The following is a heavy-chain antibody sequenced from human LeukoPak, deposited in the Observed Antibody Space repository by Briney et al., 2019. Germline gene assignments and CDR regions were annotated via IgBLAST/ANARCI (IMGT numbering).Heavy chain of an antibody. Sequence: GGSLRLSCAASGFTFNNYVMNWVRQAPGKGLEWVSAITDSSTSTYYADSVKGRFTISRHNSKNTLYMQMNSLRAEDTAVYYCAKGSSSSRPYYFDYWGQGTLVTVSS. J-gene: IGHJ4*02. CDR3: AKGSSSSRPYYFDY. V-gene: IGHV3-23*01. D-gene: IGHD6-13*01. CDR1: GFTFNNYV. CDR2: ITDSSTST.